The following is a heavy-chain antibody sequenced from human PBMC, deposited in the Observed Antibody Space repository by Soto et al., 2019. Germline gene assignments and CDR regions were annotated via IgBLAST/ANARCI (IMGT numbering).Heavy chain of an antibody. V-gene: IGHV4-31*03. J-gene: IGHJ6*02. CDR1: GGSISSGGYY. CDR3: ARVQHWLVHSYYYYGMDV. CDR2: IYHSGST. D-gene: IGHD1-1*01. Sequence: QVQLQESGPGLVKPSQTLSLTCTVSGGSISSGGYYWSWIRQHPGKGLEWIGYIYHSGSTYYIPSLKSRVTMSVDTSKSQFALQLSSVTAADTAIYYCARVQHWLVHSYYYYGMDVWGQGTTVTVSS.